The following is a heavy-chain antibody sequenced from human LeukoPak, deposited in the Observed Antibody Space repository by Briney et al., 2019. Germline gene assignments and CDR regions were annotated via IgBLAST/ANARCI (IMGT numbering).Heavy chain of an antibody. D-gene: IGHD5-18*01. Sequence: ASVKVSCKASGYTFTSYAMHWVRQAPGQRLEWMGWINAGNGNTKYSQKFQGRVTITRDTSASTAYMELSSLRSEDTAVYYCARDGERGYSYGYPDYWGQGTLVTVSS. CDR3: ARDGERGYSYGYPDY. CDR1: GYTFTSYA. CDR2: INAGNGNT. V-gene: IGHV1-3*01. J-gene: IGHJ4*02.